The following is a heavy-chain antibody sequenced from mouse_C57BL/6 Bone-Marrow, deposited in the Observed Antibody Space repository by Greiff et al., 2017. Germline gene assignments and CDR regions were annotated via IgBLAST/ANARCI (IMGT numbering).Heavy chain of an antibody. CDR2: IRLKSDNYAT. CDR1: GFTFSNYW. J-gene: IGHJ2*01. Sequence: EVQRVESGGGLVQPGGSMKLSCVASGFTFSNYWMNWVRQSPEKGLEWVAQIRLKSDNYATPYAEAVKGRFTISREDSKSVVHLQMNNLRAEDTGIYCCTGPIYWYGGSYGYWGQGTTLTVSS. D-gene: IGHD1-1*01. V-gene: IGHV6-3*01. CDR3: TGPIYWYGGSYGY.